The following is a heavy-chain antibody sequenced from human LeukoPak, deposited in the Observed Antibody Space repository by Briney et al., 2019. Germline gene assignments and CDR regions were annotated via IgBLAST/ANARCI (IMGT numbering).Heavy chain of an antibody. V-gene: IGHV3-9*01. J-gene: IGHJ4*02. D-gene: IGHD3-10*01. CDR3: ATGHYYNSGRAFDY. Sequence: PGRSLRLSCAASGFTFDDYAMHWVRQAPGKGLEWVSGMSWNSGSIDYADSVKGRFTISRDNSKNTLYLQMNSLRPEDTAVYYCATGHYYNSGRAFDYWGQGTLVTVSP. CDR1: GFTFDDYA. CDR2: MSWNSGSI.